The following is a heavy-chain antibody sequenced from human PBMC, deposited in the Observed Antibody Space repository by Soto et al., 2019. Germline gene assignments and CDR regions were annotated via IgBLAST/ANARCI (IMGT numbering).Heavy chain of an antibody. D-gene: IGHD3-16*02. CDR2: IYYSGST. Sequence: SETLSLTCTVSGGSISSSSYYWGWIRQPPGKGLEWIGSIYYSGSTYYNPSLKSRVPISVDTSKNQVSLRPSSVTAADTAVYYCARHSHQHDYIWGSYQPEPDFDYWGQGTLVTVSS. J-gene: IGHJ4*02. V-gene: IGHV4-39*01. CDR3: ARHSHQHDYIWGSYQPEPDFDY. CDR1: GGSISSSSYY.